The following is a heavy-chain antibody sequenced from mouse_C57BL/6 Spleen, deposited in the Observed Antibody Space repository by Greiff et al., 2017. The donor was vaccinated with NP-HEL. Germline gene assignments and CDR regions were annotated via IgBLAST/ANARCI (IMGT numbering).Heavy chain of an antibody. D-gene: IGHD2-1*01. CDR1: GYTFTSYW. CDR3: ASDYYGNSEGFAY. Sequence: QVQLQQPGAELVRPGSSVKLSCKASGYTFTSYWMHWVKQRPIQGLEWIGNIDPSDSETHYNQKFKDKATLTVDKSSSTAYMQLSSLTSEDSAVYYCASDYYGNSEGFAYWGQGTLVTVSA. J-gene: IGHJ3*01. CDR2: IDPSDSET. V-gene: IGHV1-52*01.